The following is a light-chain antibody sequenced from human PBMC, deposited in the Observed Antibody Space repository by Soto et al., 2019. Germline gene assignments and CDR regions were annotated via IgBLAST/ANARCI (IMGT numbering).Light chain of an antibody. CDR1: QRINIY. CDR2: SAS. Sequence: DIQMTQSPSSLSTSIGDRVTITCRASQRINIYLTWYRQKPGKAPELLIYSASNLQSGVPSRFSGSGSGTDFTLTISGLQPEDFATYYCQQSFSTPTFGQGTRLDIK. V-gene: IGKV1-39*01. CDR3: QQSFSTPT. J-gene: IGKJ5*01.